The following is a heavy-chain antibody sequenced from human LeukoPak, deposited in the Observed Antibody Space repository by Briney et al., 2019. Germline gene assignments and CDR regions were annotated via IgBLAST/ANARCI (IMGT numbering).Heavy chain of an antibody. D-gene: IGHD2-2*02. CDR1: GYTFTGYY. CDR3: ARDPKEDIVVVPAAIGAEDGMDV. J-gene: IGHJ6*02. Sequence: ASVKVSCKASGYTFTGYYMHWVRQAPGQGLEWMGWINPNSGGTNYAQKFQGRVTMTRDTSISTAYMELSRLRSDDTAVYYCARDPKEDIVVVPAAIGAEDGMDVRGQGTTVTVSS. CDR2: INPNSGGT. V-gene: IGHV1-2*02.